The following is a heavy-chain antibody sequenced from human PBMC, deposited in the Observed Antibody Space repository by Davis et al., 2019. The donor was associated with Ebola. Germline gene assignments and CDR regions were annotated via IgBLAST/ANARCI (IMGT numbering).Heavy chain of an antibody. CDR1: GGSISRSNW. J-gene: IGHJ6*02. V-gene: IGHV4-4*02. Sequence: SETLSLTCAVSGGSISRSNWWSWIRQPPGKGLEWIGEINHSGSTKYNPSLKSRVTISVDTSKNQFSLKLSSVTAADTAVYYCAGGRYFDFRSPGDLYYVYGLGVWGQGTTVTVSS. CDR2: INHSGST. D-gene: IGHD3-3*01. CDR3: AGGRYFDFRSPGDLYYVYGLGV.